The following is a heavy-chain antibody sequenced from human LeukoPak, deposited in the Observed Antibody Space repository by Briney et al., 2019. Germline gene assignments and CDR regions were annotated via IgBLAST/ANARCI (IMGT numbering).Heavy chain of an antibody. V-gene: IGHV4-59*01. D-gene: IGHD4-17*01. J-gene: IGHJ4*02. CDR3: ARTLRGQNYYGYLDY. CDR2: ISYSGSA. CDR1: SGSISSDY. Sequence: SETLSLTCTVSSGSISSDYWSWIRQPPGKGLEWIGYISYSGSANYNPSLKTRVTISIDKSKNQFSLKMASVTAADTAVYYCARTLRGQNYYGYLDYWGQGTLVTVSS.